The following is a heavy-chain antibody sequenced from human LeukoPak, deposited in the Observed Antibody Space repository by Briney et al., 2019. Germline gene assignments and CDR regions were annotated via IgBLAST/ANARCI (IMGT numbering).Heavy chain of an antibody. CDR1: GFTFDDYA. CDR3: AKDKNYDSSGVDY. CDR2: ISWNSGSI. D-gene: IGHD3-22*01. J-gene: IGHJ4*02. Sequence: PGGSLRLSCAASGFTFDDYAMHWVRQAPGKGLEWVSGISWNSGSIGYADSVKGRFTISRDNVKNSLYLQMNSLRAEDTALYYCAKDKNYDSSGVDYWGQGTLVTVSS. V-gene: IGHV3-9*01.